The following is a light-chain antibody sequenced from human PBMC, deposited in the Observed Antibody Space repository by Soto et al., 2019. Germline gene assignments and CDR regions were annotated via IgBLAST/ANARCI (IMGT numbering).Light chain of an antibody. V-gene: IGKV1-39*01. CDR3: HQSYSTPMYT. CDR2: AAS. CDR1: QSISSY. J-gene: IGKJ2*01. Sequence: DIHMTQSPRSLSASVGDRVSITSRASQSISSYLNWYQQKTGKAPNLLIYAASSLQSAVPSRFSGSGSGIDFTLPISSLQPVDFATYYCHQSYSTPMYTGGQGTKLEIK.